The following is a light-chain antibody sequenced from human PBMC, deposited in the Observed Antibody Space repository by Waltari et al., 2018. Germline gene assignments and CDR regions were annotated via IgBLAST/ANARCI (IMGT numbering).Light chain of an antibody. Sequence: QSALTQPASVSGSPGQSITISCTGTSNDVGGFNYVSWYQQHPGKAPKLMIYDVSNRPSGFSNRFAGSKSGNTASLTISGPQAEDEADYYCSSYAGSNTLEVFGGGTKLTVL. CDR3: SSYAGSNTLEV. J-gene: IGLJ3*02. V-gene: IGLV2-14*03. CDR2: DVS. CDR1: SNDVGGFNY.